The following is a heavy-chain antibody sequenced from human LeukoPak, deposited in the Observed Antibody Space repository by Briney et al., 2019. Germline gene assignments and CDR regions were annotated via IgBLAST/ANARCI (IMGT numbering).Heavy chain of an antibody. CDR3: VRDGAHWDLDY. D-gene: IGHD7-27*01. J-gene: IGHJ4*02. CDR2: IQSDGGNE. CDR1: GFSFSTSG. V-gene: IGHV3-30*02. Sequence: PGGSLRLSCAASGFSFSTSGMHWLRQAPGKGLEWVAFIQSDGGNEYYADSVKGRFTISRDNSKNTVHLQMNSLRAEDTAMYYCVRDGAHWDLDYWGQGTLVTVSS.